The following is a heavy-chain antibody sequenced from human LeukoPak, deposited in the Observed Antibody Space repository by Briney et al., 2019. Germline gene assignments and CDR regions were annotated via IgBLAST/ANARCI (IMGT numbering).Heavy chain of an antibody. D-gene: IGHD2-2*03. CDR3: AKDMIGYCSSTSCYSPFDY. Sequence: GGSLRLSCAASGFTLDDYAMHWVRQAPGKGLEWVPGISWNSGNIGYADSVKGRFTISRDNAKNSLYLQMNSLRAEDTALYYCAKDMIGYCSSTSCYSPFDYWGQATLVTVSS. V-gene: IGHV3-9*01. J-gene: IGHJ4*02. CDR2: ISWNSGNI. CDR1: GFTLDDYA.